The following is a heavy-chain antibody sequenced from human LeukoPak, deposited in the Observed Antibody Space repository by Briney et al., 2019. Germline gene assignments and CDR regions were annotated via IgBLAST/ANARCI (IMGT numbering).Heavy chain of an antibody. CDR2: IYYSGST. CDR3: ARQRYDSSGYYVDY. J-gene: IGHJ4*02. D-gene: IGHD3-22*01. V-gene: IGHV4-39*01. CDR1: GGSISSSSYY. Sequence: SETLSLTCTVSGGSISSSSYYWGWIRQPPGKGLEWIGSIYYSGSTHYNPSLKSRVTISVNTSKTQFSLKLSCGTAGDTAVYYCARQRYDSSGYYVDYWGQGTLVTVSS.